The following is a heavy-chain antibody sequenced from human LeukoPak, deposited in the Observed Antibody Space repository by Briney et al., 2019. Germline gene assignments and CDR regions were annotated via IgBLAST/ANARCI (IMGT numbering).Heavy chain of an antibody. D-gene: IGHD1-1*01. CDR3: VRHDSYIPF. CDR1: GFTFNNYA. J-gene: IGHJ1*01. V-gene: IGHV3-23*01. CDR2: ISDNDGST. Sequence: GGSLRLSCAASGFTFNNYAMGWVRQTPGKGLEWVSGISDNDGSTYYTDSVKGRFTISRDNSKDTVYLQMNNLRAADTAFYFCVRHDSYIPFWGQGSLVTVSS.